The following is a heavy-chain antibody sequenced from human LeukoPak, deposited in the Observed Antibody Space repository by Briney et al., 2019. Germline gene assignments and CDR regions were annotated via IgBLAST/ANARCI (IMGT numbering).Heavy chain of an antibody. CDR3: ARWIQLWQYYYYGMDV. CDR2: ISSSGSTI. J-gene: IGHJ6*02. Sequence: GGSLRLSCAASGFTFSSYEMSWVRQAPGKGLEWVSYISSSGSTIYYADSVKGRFTISRDNAKNSLYLQMNSLRAEDTAVYYCARWIQLWQYYYYGMDVWGQGTTVTVSS. V-gene: IGHV3-48*03. D-gene: IGHD5-18*01. CDR1: GFTFSSYE.